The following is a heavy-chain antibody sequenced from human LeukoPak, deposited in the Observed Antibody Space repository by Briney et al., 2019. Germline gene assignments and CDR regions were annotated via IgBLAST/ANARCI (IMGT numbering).Heavy chain of an antibody. CDR2: IYHSGST. CDR1: GYSISSGYY. CDR3: ARQGAVVVITTSFDY. V-gene: IGHV4-38-2*01. Sequence: SETLSLTCAVSGYSISSGYYWGWIRQPPGKGLEWIGSIYHSGSTYYNPSLKSRVTISVDTSKNQFSLKLSSVTAADTAVYYCARQGAVVVITTSFDYWGQGTLVTVSP. J-gene: IGHJ4*02. D-gene: IGHD3-22*01.